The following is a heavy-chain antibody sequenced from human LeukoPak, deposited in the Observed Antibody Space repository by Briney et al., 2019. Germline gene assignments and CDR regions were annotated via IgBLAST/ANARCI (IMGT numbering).Heavy chain of an antibody. CDR3: AKRGLPDY. CDR1: GFTFSNYD. D-gene: IGHD3-10*01. V-gene: IGHV3-23*01. J-gene: IGHJ4*02. Sequence: QAGGSLRLSCAASGFTFSNYDMSWVRQAPGKGLEWVSAISGTGDSTYYADSVTGRFSISRDNSKNTLYVQMNSLRAEDTAVYYCAKRGLPDYWGQGTLVTVSS. CDR2: ISGTGDST.